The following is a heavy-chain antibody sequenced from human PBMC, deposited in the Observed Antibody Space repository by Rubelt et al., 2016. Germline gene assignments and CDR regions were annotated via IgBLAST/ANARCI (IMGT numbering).Heavy chain of an antibody. CDR2: IAPSDSYT. CDR1: GYSFTSYW. CDR3: AIYDFGSGYYLDY. J-gene: IGHJ4*02. V-gene: IGHV5-10-1*03. D-gene: IGHD3-3*01. Sequence: EVQLVQSGAEVKKPGESLRISCKGSGYSFTSYWISWVRQMPGKGLEWMGRIAPSDSYTNYSPAFQGHVTIAADKSISTAYRQGSSLKASDTAMYYCAIYDFGSGYYLDYWGQGTLVTVSS.